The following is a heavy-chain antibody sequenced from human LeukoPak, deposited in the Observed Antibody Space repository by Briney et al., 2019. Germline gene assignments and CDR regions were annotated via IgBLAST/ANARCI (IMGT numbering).Heavy chain of an antibody. CDR1: GFTFSNYW. D-gene: IGHD3-22*01. CDR2: IKEDGSQK. CDR3: ARVITMIVVEDAFDI. V-gene: IGHV3-7*01. Sequence: GGSLRLSCAGSGFTFSNYWMNWVRQAPGKGLEWVANIKEDGSQKYYVDSVKGRFTISRDNAKNSLYLQMNSLRAEDTAVYYCARVITMIVVEDAFDIWGQGTMVTVSS. J-gene: IGHJ3*02.